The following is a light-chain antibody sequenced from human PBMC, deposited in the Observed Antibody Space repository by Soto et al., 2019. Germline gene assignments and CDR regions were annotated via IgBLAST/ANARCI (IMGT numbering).Light chain of an antibody. CDR2: AAS. CDR1: QGIIDY. CDR3: RKYNTAPQT. J-gene: IGKJ1*01. Sequence: DIQMTQSPSSLSASVGDRVTITCRASQGIIDYLAWYQQKPGKVPKLLIYAASTLQSGVPSRFSGSGSGTDFTLTISSLQPEDVATYYCRKYNTAPQTFGPGTRVEIK. V-gene: IGKV1-27*01.